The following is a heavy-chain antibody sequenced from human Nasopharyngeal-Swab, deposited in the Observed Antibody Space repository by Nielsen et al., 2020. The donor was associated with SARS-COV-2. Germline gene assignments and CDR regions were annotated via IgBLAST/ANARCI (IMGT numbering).Heavy chain of an antibody. Sequence: WVRQAPGQGLEWVGAINSRSGSTRYAQAFQGRVTMTTDTSTTTVFMELNSLRSENTAVYYCARGPESGGGPLDYWGQGTLVTVSS. V-gene: IGHV1-46*01. CDR3: ARGPESGGGPLDY. D-gene: IGHD2-15*01. CDR2: INSRSGST. J-gene: IGHJ4*02.